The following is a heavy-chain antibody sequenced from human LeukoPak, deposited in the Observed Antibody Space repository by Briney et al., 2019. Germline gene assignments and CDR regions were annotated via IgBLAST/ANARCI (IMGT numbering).Heavy chain of an antibody. D-gene: IGHD6-19*01. J-gene: IGHJ4*02. V-gene: IGHV4-61*02. CDR2: IYTSGST. CDR3: ARAGWYFDY. CDR1: GGSISSGSYY. Sequence: SETLSLTCTVSGGSISSGSYYWSWIRQPAGKGLEWIGRIYTSGSTNYNPSLKSRVTISVDTSKNQFSLKLSSVTAADTAVYYCARAGWYFDYWGQGTLVTVSS.